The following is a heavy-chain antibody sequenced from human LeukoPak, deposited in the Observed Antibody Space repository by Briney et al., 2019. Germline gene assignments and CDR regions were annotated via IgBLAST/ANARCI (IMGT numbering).Heavy chain of an antibody. Sequence: ASVKVSCKASGYTFTIYGISWVRQAPGQGLEWMGWISAYNGNTNYAQKLQGRVTMTTDTSTSTAYMEVRSLRSDDTAVYYCARDIPSIAAAGMNDYWGQGTLVTVSS. CDR1: GYTFTIYG. J-gene: IGHJ4*02. V-gene: IGHV1-18*01. D-gene: IGHD6-13*01. CDR2: ISAYNGNT. CDR3: ARDIPSIAAAGMNDY.